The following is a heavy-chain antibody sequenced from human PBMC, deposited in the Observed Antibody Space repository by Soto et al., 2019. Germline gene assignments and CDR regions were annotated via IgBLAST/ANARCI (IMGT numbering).Heavy chain of an antibody. Sequence: QVQLQESGPGLVKPSGTLSLTCAVSGGSISSSNWWSWVRQPPGKGLVWIGEIYHSGSTNYNPCLTSRVTISVDKSKYQFSLKLSSVTAADKAVYYCARGANDDGDYGEWCDPWGQGTLVTVSS. J-gene: IGHJ5*02. CDR2: IYHSGST. D-gene: IGHD4-17*01. CDR1: GGSISSSNW. V-gene: IGHV4-4*02. CDR3: ARGANDDGDYGEWCDP.